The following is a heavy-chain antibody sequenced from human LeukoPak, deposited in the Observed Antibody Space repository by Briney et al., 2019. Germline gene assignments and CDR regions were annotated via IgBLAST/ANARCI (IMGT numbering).Heavy chain of an antibody. CDR1: GGSISSHY. CDR2: IYYSGST. J-gene: IGHJ6*03. V-gene: IGHV4-59*11. D-gene: IGHD2-2*01. CDR3: ARVLPAAKRYYYYYYYMDV. Sequence: KPSETLSLTCTVSGGSISSHYWSWIRQPPGRGLEWIGYIYYSGSTNYNPSLKSRVTISVDTSKNQFSLKLSSVTAADTAVYYCARVLPAAKRYYYYYYYMDVWGKGTTVTVSS.